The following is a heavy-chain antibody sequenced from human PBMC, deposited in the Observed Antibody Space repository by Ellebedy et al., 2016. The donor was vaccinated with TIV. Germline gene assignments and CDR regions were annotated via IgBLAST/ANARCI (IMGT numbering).Heavy chain of an antibody. Sequence: GESLKISXAASGFTFSSYAMHWVRQAPGKGLEWVAVISYDGSNKYCADSVKGRFTISRDNSKNTLYLQRNSLRAGDTAVYYCANRGGGGFDYWGQGTLVTVSS. J-gene: IGHJ4*02. V-gene: IGHV3-30-3*01. CDR1: GFTFSSYA. CDR3: ANRGGGGFDY. CDR2: ISYDGSNK. D-gene: IGHD1-14*01.